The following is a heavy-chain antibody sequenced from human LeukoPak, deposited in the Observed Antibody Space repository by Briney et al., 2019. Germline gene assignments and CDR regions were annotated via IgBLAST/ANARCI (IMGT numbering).Heavy chain of an antibody. J-gene: IGHJ4*02. CDR3: ARGPPYYGSGSSLDY. D-gene: IGHD3-10*01. V-gene: IGHV3-66*01. Sequence: GGSLRLSCAASGFTVSSNYMSWVRQAPGKGLEWVSVIYSGGSTYYADSVKGRFTISRDNSKNTLYLQMNSLRAEDTAVYYCARGPPYYGSGSSLDYWGQGTLVTVSS. CDR1: GFTVSSNY. CDR2: IYSGGST.